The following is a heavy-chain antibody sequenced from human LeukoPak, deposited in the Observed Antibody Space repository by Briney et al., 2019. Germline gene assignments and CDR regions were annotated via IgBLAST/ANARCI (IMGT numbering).Heavy chain of an antibody. J-gene: IGHJ6*04. CDR3: AGGGVSWVYYGMDV. Sequence: GRSLRLSCAASGFTFSSYAMHWVRQAPGKGLEWVAVISYDGSNKYYADSVKGRFTISRDNSKNTLYLQMNSLRAEDTAVYYCAGGGVSWVYYGMDVWGKGTTVTVSS. D-gene: IGHD3-16*01. CDR2: ISYDGSNK. CDR1: GFTFSSYA. V-gene: IGHV3-30*04.